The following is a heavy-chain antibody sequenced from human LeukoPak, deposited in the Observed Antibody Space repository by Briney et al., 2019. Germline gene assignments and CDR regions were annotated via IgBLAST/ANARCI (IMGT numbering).Heavy chain of an antibody. J-gene: IGHJ3*02. D-gene: IGHD6-13*01. CDR3: ARSIAAADVFDI. Sequence: PSETLSLTCTVSGGSISSSSYYWGWIRQPPGKGLEWIESGYYSGSTYYNPSLKSRVTRSVDTSKNQFSLKLSSVTAADTAVYYCARSIAAADVFDIWGQGTMVIVSP. V-gene: IGHV4-39*07. CDR2: GYYSGST. CDR1: GGSISSSSYY.